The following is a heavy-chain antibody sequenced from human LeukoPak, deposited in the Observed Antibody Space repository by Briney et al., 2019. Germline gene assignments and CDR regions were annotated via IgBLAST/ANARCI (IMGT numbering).Heavy chain of an antibody. V-gene: IGHV4-39*01. D-gene: IGHD6-19*01. CDR3: ARHRSGSSWFAP. J-gene: IGHJ5*02. Sequence: PSETLSLTCTVSGDSINNNNYYWGWIRQPPGEGLEWIGNIYYNGRTYYSPSLKSRGTISVDTSNNQFSLKLNSVTAADTAVYYCARHRSGSSWFAPWGQGTLVTVSS. CDR2: IYYNGRT. CDR1: GDSINNNNYY.